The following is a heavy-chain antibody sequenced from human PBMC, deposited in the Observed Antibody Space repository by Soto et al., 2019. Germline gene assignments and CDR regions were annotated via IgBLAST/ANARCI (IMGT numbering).Heavy chain of an antibody. CDR1: GYTFTSYY. D-gene: IGHD3-3*01. CDR2: INPSGGGT. J-gene: IGHJ6*02. V-gene: IGHV1-46*01. Sequence: ASVKVSCKASGYTFTSYYMHWVRQAPGQGLEWMGIINPSGGGTSYAQKFQGRVTMTRDTSTSTVYMELSSLRSEDTAVYYCARDMLRFLEWLPPYYYYGMDVWGQGTTVTVSS. CDR3: ARDMLRFLEWLPPYYYYGMDV.